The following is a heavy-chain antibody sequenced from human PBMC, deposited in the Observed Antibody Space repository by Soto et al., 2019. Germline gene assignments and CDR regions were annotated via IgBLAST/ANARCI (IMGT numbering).Heavy chain of an antibody. V-gene: IGHV1-69*01. D-gene: IGHD3-10*01. Sequence: QVQLLQSGAEVTKPGSSVKVSCKASGGIFSTYAISWLRQAPVHGLEWMGGIITIFGTPDYAQRFQGRVTITGDESTSTAYMEMSRRRSEDTAVYYCARDRDDYGSGNYYNRIDFWCQGTLVTVSS. CDR3: ARDRDDYGSGNYYNRIDF. CDR2: IITIFGTP. CDR1: GGIFSTYA. J-gene: IGHJ4*02.